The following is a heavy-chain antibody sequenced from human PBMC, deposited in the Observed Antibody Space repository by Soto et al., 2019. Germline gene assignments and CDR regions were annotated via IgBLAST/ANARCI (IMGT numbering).Heavy chain of an antibody. CDR2: INPSGGST. CDR3: ARDYYDSSGYYSLGPTYDAFDI. V-gene: IGHV1-46*01. Sequence: ASVKVSCKASGYTFTGYYMHWVRQAPGQGLEWMGWINPSGGSTSYAQKFQGRVTMTRDTSTSTVYMELSSLRSEDTAVYYCARDYYDSSGYYSLGPTYDAFDIWGQGTMVTVSS. J-gene: IGHJ3*02. CDR1: GYTFTGYY. D-gene: IGHD3-22*01.